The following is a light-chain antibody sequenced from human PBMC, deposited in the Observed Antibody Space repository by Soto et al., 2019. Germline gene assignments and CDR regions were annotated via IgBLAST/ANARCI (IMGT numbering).Light chain of an antibody. CDR3: QQYNSYSWT. V-gene: IGKV1-5*01. CDR2: DAS. J-gene: IGKJ1*01. CDR1: QSISGR. Sequence: DIQMTQSPSTLSASVGDGVTITCRASQSISGRLAWYQQKPGKAPNLLIYDASSLQSGVPSRFSGSGSGTEFTPTISSLQPDDFASYYCQQYNSYSWTFGQGTKVDIK.